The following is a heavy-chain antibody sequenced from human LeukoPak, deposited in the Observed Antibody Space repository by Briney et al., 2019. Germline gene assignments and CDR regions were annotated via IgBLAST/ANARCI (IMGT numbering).Heavy chain of an antibody. CDR2: IYYSGGNK. CDR3: AKDQGQAVVPRRFDY. D-gene: IGHD2-2*01. J-gene: IGHJ4*02. CDR1: GFMFSNFA. Sequence: PGGSLRLSCAAPGFMFSNFAMSWVRQAPGKGLEWVSTIYYSGGNKYSADYVKGRFTISRDNAKNTRYLQMNSLRAEDTAVYYCAKDQGQAVVPRRFDYWGQGTLVTVSS. V-gene: IGHV3-23*01.